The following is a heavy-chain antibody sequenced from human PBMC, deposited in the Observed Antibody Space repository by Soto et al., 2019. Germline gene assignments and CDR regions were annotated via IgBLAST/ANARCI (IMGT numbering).Heavy chain of an antibody. Sequence: QVQLVESGGGVVQPGRSLRLSCAASRFTFSRYAMHWVSQAPGKGLEWVAVISYDGRQKHYVDSVKGRFTISRDESDNTLYLQMSSLRPEDTAVYYCAKDGYFDTYSFDHWGQGTLVTVSS. J-gene: IGHJ4*02. CDR3: AKDGYFDTYSFDH. D-gene: IGHD3-22*01. V-gene: IGHV3-30*04. CDR2: ISYDGRQK. CDR1: RFTFSRYA.